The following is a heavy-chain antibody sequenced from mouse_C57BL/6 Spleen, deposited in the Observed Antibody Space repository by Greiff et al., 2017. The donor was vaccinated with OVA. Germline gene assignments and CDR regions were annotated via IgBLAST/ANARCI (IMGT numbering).Heavy chain of an antibody. Sequence: EVKLVESGPGLVKPSQSLSLTCSVTGYSITSGYYWNWIRQFPGNKLEWMGYISYDGSNNYNPSLKNRISITRDTSKNQFFLKLNSVTTEDTATYYCARWLPLTGYFDVWGTGTTVTVSS. J-gene: IGHJ1*03. V-gene: IGHV3-6*01. CDR2: ISYDGSN. D-gene: IGHD2-2*01. CDR3: ARWLPLTGYFDV. CDR1: GYSITSGYY.